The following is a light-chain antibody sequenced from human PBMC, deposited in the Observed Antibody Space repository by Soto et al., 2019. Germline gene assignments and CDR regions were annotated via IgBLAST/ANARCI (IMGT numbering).Light chain of an antibody. CDR3: QQYDTYGT. J-gene: IGKJ1*01. CDR1: QNINSW. Sequence: DIQMTQSPSTLSASVGDRVTITCRATQNINSWLAWYQQKPGKAPKLLIYKASSLESWVPSRFSGSGSGTEFTLTISSLQPDDFATYYCQQYDTYGTFGQGTKVEIK. V-gene: IGKV1-5*03. CDR2: KAS.